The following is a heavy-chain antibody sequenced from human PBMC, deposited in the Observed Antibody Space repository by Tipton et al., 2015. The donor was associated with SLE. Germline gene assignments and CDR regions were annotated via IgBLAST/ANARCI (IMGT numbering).Heavy chain of an antibody. D-gene: IGHD2-2*01. CDR2: IFSDGSRT. V-gene: IGHV3-74*01. J-gene: IGHJ6*02. Sequence: SLRLSCAASGFTFSSYWMHWVRQAPGKGLVWVSRIFSDGSRTTYADSVQGRFTISRDNAKNTLYLQMNSLRAEDTAVYYCAKGSCSSTSCPRGMDVWGQGTTVTVSS. CDR1: GFTFSSYW. CDR3: AKGSCSSTSCPRGMDV.